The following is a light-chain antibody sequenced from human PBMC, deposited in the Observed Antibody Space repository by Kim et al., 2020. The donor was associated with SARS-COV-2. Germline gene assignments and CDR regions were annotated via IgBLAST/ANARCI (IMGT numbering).Light chain of an antibody. V-gene: IGLV3-1*01. Sequence: SVSPRQTATITCSGDKLGDKYAYWYQQKPGQSPVVVIYQDTRRPSGIPERFSGSNSGNTATLTISGTQAMDEADYYCQAWDSNNVVFGGGTKLTVL. CDR3: QAWDSNNVV. CDR1: KLGDKY. CDR2: QDT. J-gene: IGLJ2*01.